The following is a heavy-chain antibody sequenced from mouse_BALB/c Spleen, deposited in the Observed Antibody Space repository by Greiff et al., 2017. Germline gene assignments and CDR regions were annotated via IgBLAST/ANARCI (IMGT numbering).Heavy chain of an antibody. CDR3: ARWGYYGSSPWFAY. V-gene: IGHV14-1*02. J-gene: IGHJ3*01. D-gene: IGHD1-1*01. CDR1: GFNIKDYY. CDR2: IDPENGNT. Sequence: VQLQQSGAELVRPGALVKLSCKASGFNIKDYYMHWVKQRPEQGLEWIGWIDPENGNTIYDPKFQGKASITADTSSNTAYLQLSSLTSEDTAVCSGARWGYYGSSPWFAYWGQGTLVTVSA.